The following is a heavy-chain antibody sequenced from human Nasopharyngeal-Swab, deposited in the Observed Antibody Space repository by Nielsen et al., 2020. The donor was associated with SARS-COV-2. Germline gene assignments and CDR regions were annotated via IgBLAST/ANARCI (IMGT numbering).Heavy chain of an antibody. CDR1: GFTFSDSA. CDR2: IRSKGNNYVT. J-gene: IGHJ4*02. V-gene: IGHV3-73*01. D-gene: IGHD2-15*01. Sequence: GESLKISCAASGFTFSDSAIHWVRQASGEGLEWVARIRSKGNNYVTAYSASVKGRFIIFRDDPTNTAYLQMNSLKTEDTAMYYCTRCGGGCYSGRDYWGQGTLVTVSS. CDR3: TRCGGGCYSGRDY.